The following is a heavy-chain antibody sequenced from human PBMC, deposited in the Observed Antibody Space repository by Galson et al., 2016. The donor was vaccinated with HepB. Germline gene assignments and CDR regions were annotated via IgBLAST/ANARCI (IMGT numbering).Heavy chain of an antibody. J-gene: IGHJ5*02. CDR1: GFTFNDYA. CDR3: VKAQFFYASGRDNWFDP. Sequence: SLRLSCAASGFTFNDYAMHWVRQAPGKGLEWVSSISWDSGSRAYADSLKGRFTISRDNAKNSLYLQMDSLRPEDTAFYYCVKAQFFYASGRDNWFDPWGQGTLVTVSS. D-gene: IGHD3-10*01. V-gene: IGHV3-9*01. CDR2: ISWDSGSR.